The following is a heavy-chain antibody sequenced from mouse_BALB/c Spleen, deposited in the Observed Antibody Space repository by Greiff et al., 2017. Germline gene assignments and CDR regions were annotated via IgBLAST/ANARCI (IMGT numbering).Heavy chain of an antibody. J-gene: IGHJ4*01. V-gene: IGHV5-6*01. CDR1: GFTFSSYG. CDR2: ISSGGSYT. D-gene: IGHD2-14*01. Sequence: EVHLVESGGDLVKPGGSLKLSCAASGFTFSSYGMSWVRQTPDKRLEWVATISSGGSYTYYQDSVKGRFTISRDNAKNTLYLQMSSLKSEDTAMYYCAREVRRRDYAMDDWGQGTSVTVSS. CDR3: AREVRRRDYAMDD.